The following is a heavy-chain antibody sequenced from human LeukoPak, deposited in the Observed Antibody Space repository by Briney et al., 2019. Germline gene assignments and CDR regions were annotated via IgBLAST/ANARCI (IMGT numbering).Heavy chain of an antibody. V-gene: IGHV3-7*01. D-gene: IGHD2-2*01. CDR3: ARDDCSSISCYHNWFDP. CDR1: GFTFSSYW. J-gene: IGHJ5*02. Sequence: GGSLRLSCAASGFTFSSYWMSWVREAPGKGLEWVANIKQDGSEKYYVDSVKGRFTISRDNAKNSLYLQMNSLRAEDTAVYYCARDDCSSISCYHNWFDPWGQGTLVTVSS. CDR2: IKQDGSEK.